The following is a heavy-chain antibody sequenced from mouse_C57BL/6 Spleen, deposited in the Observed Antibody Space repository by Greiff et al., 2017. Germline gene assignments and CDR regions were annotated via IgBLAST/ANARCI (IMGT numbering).Heavy chain of an antibody. CDR3: TRGNYDV. J-gene: IGHJ1*03. CDR1: GYTFTDYE. V-gene: IGHV1-15*01. Sequence: VQLQQSGAELVRPWASVTLSCKASGYTFTDYEMHWVKQTPVHGLEWIGAIDPETGGTAYNQKFKGKAILTADKSSSTAYMELRSLTSEDSAVYYCTRGNYDVWGTGTTVTVSS. CDR2: IDPETGGT.